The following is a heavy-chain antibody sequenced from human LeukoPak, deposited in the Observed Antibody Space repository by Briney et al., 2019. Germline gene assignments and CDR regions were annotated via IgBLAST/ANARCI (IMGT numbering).Heavy chain of an antibody. J-gene: IGHJ4*02. Sequence: ASVKVSCKASGYTFTSYDINWVRQATGQGLEWMGWMNPNSANTGYALKFQGRVTMTRNTPISTAYMELSSLTSEDTAVYYCARGLGVNSGYYVDYWGQGTLVTVSS. CDR1: GYTFTSYD. CDR2: MNPNSANT. CDR3: ARGLGVNSGYYVDY. D-gene: IGHD3-22*01. V-gene: IGHV1-8*01.